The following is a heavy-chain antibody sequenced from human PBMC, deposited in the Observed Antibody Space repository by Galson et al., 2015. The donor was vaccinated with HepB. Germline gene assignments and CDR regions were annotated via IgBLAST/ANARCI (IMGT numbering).Heavy chain of an antibody. V-gene: IGHV4-59*01. CDR3: ARDSGSYPSHFDY. CDR2: IYYSGST. Sequence: ETLSLTCTVSGGSISSYYWSWIRQPPGKGLEWIGYIYYSGSTNYNPSLKSRVTISVDTSKNQFSLKLSSVTAADTAVYYCARDSGSYPSHFDYWGQGTLVTVPS. CDR1: GGSISSYY. J-gene: IGHJ4*02. D-gene: IGHD1-26*01.